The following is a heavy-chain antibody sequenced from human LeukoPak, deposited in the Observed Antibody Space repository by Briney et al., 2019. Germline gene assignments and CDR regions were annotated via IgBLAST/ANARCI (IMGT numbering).Heavy chain of an antibody. J-gene: IGHJ6*02. CDR3: ARETAVYDSGGRYYYYYYGMDV. D-gene: IGHD3-22*01. Sequence: GGSLRLSCAASGFTFSSYSMNWVRQAPGKGLEWVSYISSSSSTIYYADSVKGRFTISRDNAKNSLYLQMNSLRAEDTAVYYCARETAVYDSGGRYYYYYYGMDVWGQGTTVTVSS. CDR2: ISSSSSTI. V-gene: IGHV3-48*04. CDR1: GFTFSSYS.